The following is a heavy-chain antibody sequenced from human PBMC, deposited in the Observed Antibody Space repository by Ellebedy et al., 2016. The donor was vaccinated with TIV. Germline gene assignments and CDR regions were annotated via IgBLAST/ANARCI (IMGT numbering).Heavy chain of an antibody. V-gene: IGHV3-7*01. CDR3: ATDRGEAGLLSFFDY. CDR2: IKTDGSET. Sequence: PGGSLRLSCAAWGFSFSHFWMSWVRQAPGKGLEWVAHIKTDGSETYYVDSVKGRFTISRDNAKNLLSLQMDSLRAEDTAVYYCATDRGEAGLLSFFDYWGQGTLVTVTT. J-gene: IGHJ4*02. D-gene: IGHD3-10*01. CDR1: GFSFSHFW.